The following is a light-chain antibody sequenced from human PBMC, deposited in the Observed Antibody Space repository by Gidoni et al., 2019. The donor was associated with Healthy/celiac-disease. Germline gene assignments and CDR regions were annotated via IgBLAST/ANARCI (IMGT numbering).Light chain of an antibody. CDR3: SSYTSSSTLFYV. Sequence: QSALPQPASVSGSPGSSITISCTRTSSDVGGYNYVSWYQPHPGKDPKLMIYDVSNRPSWVSNRFSGSKSGNTPSLTISGLQAEDEADYYCSSYTSSSTLFYVFGTGTKVTVL. J-gene: IGLJ1*01. CDR2: DVS. V-gene: IGLV2-14*03. CDR1: SSDVGGYNY.